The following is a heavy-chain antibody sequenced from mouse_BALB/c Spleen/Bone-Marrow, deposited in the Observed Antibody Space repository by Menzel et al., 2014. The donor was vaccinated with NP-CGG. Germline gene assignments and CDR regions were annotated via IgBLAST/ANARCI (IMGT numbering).Heavy chain of an antibody. CDR3: ARSRGLYYYRHSDV. D-gene: IGHD1-1*01. Sequence: QVQLQKSGAELVKPGASVKLSCKASGYTFTSYWMYWVKQRPGPGLERIGEIDPSDDYINYNPKVTRKRTLTVDKSSRAAYTRRSGLISEDSSLYYWARSRGLYYYRHSDVWGARTTLKVTS. J-gene: IGHJ1*01. CDR1: GYTFTSYW. V-gene: IGHV1-69*02. CDR2: IDPSDDYI.